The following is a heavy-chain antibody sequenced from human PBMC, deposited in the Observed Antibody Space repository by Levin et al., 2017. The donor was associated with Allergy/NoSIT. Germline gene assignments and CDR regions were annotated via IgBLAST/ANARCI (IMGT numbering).Heavy chain of an antibody. CDR3: AKDVGERFTIFGVVTNAFDI. Sequence: GASVKVSCAASGFTFSSYAMSWVRQAPGKGLEWVSAISGSGGSTYYADSVKGRFTISRDNSKNTLYLQMNSLRAEDAAVYYCAKDVGERFTIFGVVTNAFDIWGQGTMVTVSS. CDR2: ISGSGGST. CDR1: GFTFSSYA. V-gene: IGHV3-23*01. D-gene: IGHD3-3*01. J-gene: IGHJ3*02.